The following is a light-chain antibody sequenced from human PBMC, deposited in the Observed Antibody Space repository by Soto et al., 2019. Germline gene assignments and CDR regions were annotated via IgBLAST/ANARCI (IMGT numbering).Light chain of an antibody. CDR1: QQVXNY. J-gene: IGKJ1*01. V-gene: IGKV1-33*01. CDR3: QHYSSNSGT. Sequence: IPLTQSPSALYASAGERGTIACPASQQVXNYLNWYQRKPGKAPKILXYDASNLETGGPSRFSGSGSGTDFTFTISSLHPEDISSYYFQHYSSNSGTFGPGTKVDIK. CDR2: DAS.